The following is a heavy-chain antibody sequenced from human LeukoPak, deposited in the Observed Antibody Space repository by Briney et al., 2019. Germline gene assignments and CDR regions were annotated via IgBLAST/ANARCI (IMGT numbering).Heavy chain of an antibody. CDR1: GFTFSDYY. CDR2: ISSSGSTI. J-gene: IGHJ6*04. CDR3: ARAGNDFWSGYYTFLVDG. D-gene: IGHD3-3*01. V-gene: IGHV3-11*01. Sequence: GGSLRLSCAASGFTFSDYYMSWIRRAPGKGLEWVSYISSSGSTIYYADSVKGRFTISRDNAKNSLYLQMNSLRAEDTAVYYCARAGNDFWSGYYTFLVDGWGKGTTVTVSS.